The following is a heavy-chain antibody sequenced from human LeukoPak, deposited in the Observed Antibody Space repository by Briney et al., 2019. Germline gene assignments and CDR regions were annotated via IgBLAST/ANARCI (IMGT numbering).Heavy chain of an antibody. D-gene: IGHD1-26*01. CDR2: ISSSSSTI. Sequence: TGGSLRLSCAASGFTFSSYSMNWVRQAPGKGLEWVSYISSSSSTIYYADSVKGRFTISRDNSKNTLYLQMNSLRAEDTAVYYCARTRVGMGSPYYFDYWGQGTLVTVSS. J-gene: IGHJ4*02. V-gene: IGHV3-48*01. CDR3: ARTRVGMGSPYYFDY. CDR1: GFTFSSYS.